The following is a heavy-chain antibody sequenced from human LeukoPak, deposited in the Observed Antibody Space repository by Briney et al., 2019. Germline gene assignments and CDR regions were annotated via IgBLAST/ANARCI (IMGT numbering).Heavy chain of an antibody. CDR2: ISSSSSYI. J-gene: IGHJ2*01. CDR3: ARGGNGYAYWYFDL. V-gene: IGHV3-21*01. Sequence: GGSLRLSCAASGFTFSSYSMNWVRQAPGKVLEWVSSISSSSSYIYYADSVKGRFTISRDNAKNSLYLQMNSLRAEDTAVYYCARGGNGYAYWYFDLWGRGTLVTVSS. D-gene: IGHD5-12*01. CDR1: GFTFSSYS.